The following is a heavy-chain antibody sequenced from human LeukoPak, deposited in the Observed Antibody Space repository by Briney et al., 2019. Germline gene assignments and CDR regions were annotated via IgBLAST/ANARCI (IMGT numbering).Heavy chain of an antibody. CDR1: GHTFITYG. CDR2: ISVYNGNT. Sequence: ASVKVSCKASGHTFITYGVTWVRQAPGQGLEWMGWISVYNGNTNYVEKLQGRVIMTTDTSTNTAYMELRSLRSDDTAMHYCARDIPQEAVSGGIDYWGQGTLVTVSS. V-gene: IGHV1-18*01. D-gene: IGHD6-19*01. J-gene: IGHJ4*02. CDR3: ARDIPQEAVSGGIDY.